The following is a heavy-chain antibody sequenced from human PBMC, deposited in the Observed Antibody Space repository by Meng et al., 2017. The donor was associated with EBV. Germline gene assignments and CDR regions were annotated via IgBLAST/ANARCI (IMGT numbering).Heavy chain of an antibody. Sequence: EVVLLESGGGLVQPGGSLGLSCAASGFTFSSYAMSWVRQAPGKGLEWVSAISGSGGSTYYADSVKGRFTISRDNSKNTLYLQMNSLRAEDTAVYYCAKDLAGGIAVDYWGQGTLVTVSS. CDR3: AKDLAGGIAVDY. V-gene: IGHV3-23*01. D-gene: IGHD6-13*01. J-gene: IGHJ4*02. CDR2: ISGSGGST. CDR1: GFTFSSYA.